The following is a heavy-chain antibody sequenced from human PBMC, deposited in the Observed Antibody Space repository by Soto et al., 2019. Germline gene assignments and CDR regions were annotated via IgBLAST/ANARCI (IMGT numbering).Heavy chain of an antibody. D-gene: IGHD6-19*01. V-gene: IGHV5-51*03. CDR2: IYPGDSDT. CDR1: GYSFTSYW. J-gene: IGHJ6*02. CDR3: ARIAVAGKYYYGMDV. Sequence: PGESLKICCKGCGYSFTSYWIGWVRQMPGKGLEWMGIIYPGDSDTRYSPSFQGQVTISADKSISTAYLQWSSLKASDTAMYYCARIAVAGKYYYGMDVWGQGTTVTVSS.